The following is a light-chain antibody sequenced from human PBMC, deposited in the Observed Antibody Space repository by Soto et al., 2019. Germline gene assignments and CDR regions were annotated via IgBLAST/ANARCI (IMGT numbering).Light chain of an antibody. Sequence: QSVLTQSSSASASLGSSVKLTCTLSSGHSSYIIAWHQQQPVKAHRYLMKLEGSGSYNKGSGVPDRFSGSSSGADRYLTISNLQFEDEADYYCETWDSNTRVFGGGTKVTVL. V-gene: IGLV4-60*02. CDR2: LEGSGSY. J-gene: IGLJ3*02. CDR3: ETWDSNTRV. CDR1: SGHSSYI.